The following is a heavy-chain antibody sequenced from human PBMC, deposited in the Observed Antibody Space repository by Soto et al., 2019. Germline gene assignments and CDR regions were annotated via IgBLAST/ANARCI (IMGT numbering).Heavy chain of an antibody. Sequence: ASVKVSCKASGYSFPSHGIGWMRQAPGQGLEWMGWITTFNGNTNYAKKFQERVTMTADTSTSTVYMELRSLRYDDTAVYFCASLPPYYFDTSGYFLEDWGQGTLVTVSS. CDR1: GYSFPSHG. V-gene: IGHV1-18*01. CDR3: ASLPPYYFDTSGYFLED. CDR2: ITTFNGNT. D-gene: IGHD3-22*01. J-gene: IGHJ4*02.